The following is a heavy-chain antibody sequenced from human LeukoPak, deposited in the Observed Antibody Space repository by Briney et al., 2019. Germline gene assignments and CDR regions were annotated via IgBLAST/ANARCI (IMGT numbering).Heavy chain of an antibody. CDR2: IIPILGIA. D-gene: IGHD4-11*01. J-gene: IGHJ5*02. CDR1: GGTFSSYA. V-gene: IGHV1-69*04. CDR3: ASPVYDYSNKGGWFDP. Sequence: VASAKVSCKASGGTFSSYAISWVRQAPGQGLEWMGRIIPILGIANYAQKFQGRVTITADKSTSTAYMELSSLRSEDTAVYYCASPVYDYSNKGGWFDPWGQGTLVTVSS.